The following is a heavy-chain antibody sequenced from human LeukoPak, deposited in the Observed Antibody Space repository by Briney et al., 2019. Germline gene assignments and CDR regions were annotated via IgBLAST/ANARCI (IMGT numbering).Heavy chain of an antibody. CDR2: IYYSGST. D-gene: IGHD3-10*01. V-gene: IGHV4-59*01. J-gene: IGHJ5*02. Sequence: TPSETLSLTCTVSGGSISSYYWSWIRQPPGKGLEWIGYIYYSGSTNYNPSLKRRVTISVDTSKNQFSLKLSSVTAADTAVYYCARDGTMVRGWNWFDPWGQGTLVTVSS. CDR1: GGSISSYY. CDR3: ARDGTMVRGWNWFDP.